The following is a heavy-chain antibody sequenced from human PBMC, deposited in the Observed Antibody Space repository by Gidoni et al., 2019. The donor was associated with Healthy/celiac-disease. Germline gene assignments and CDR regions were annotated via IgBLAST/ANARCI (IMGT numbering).Heavy chain of an antibody. CDR3: ARSLYYYDSSGYYSTYYYYGMDV. J-gene: IGHJ6*02. CDR2: IYYSGST. D-gene: IGHD3-22*01. CDR1: GGSISRYY. V-gene: IGHV4-59*01. Sequence: QVQLQESGPGLVKPSETLSLTCTVSGGSISRYYWSWIRQPPGKGLEWIGYIYYSGSTNYNPSLKSRVTISVDTSKNQFSLKLSSVTAADTAVYYCARSLYYYDSSGYYSTYYYYGMDVWGQGTTVTVSS.